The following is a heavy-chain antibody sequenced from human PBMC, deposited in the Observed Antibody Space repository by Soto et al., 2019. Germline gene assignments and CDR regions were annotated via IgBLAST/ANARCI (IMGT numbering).Heavy chain of an antibody. V-gene: IGHV3-43*01. D-gene: IGHD1-1*01. Sequence: LGGSLRLSCAASGLTFDDYTMHWVRQTPGKGLEWVSLISWDGANTYYADSVKGRFTISRDNRKNSLYLEMNSLRTGDTALYYCTKDMRWNYGMDVWGQGTTVTVSS. CDR1: GLTFDDYT. J-gene: IGHJ6*02. CDR2: ISWDGANT. CDR3: TKDMRWNYGMDV.